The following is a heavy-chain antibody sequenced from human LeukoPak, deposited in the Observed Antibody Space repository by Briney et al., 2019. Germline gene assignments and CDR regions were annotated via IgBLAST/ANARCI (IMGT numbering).Heavy chain of an antibody. CDR3: ARADIAVTMGAFDI. Sequence: KPSETLSLTCTVSGGSISSSSYYWGWIRQPPGKGLEWIGSIYYSGSTYYNPSLKSRVTISVDTSKNQFSLKLSSVTAADTAVYYCARADIAVTMGAFDIWGQGTMVTVSS. J-gene: IGHJ3*02. D-gene: IGHD6-19*01. CDR2: IYYSGST. CDR1: GGSISSSSYY. V-gene: IGHV4-39*07.